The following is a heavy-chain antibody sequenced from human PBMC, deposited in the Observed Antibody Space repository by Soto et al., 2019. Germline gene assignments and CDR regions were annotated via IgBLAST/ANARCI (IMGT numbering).Heavy chain of an antibody. V-gene: IGHV4-59*01. CDR3: ASFTANEIYAVY. J-gene: IGHJ4*02. CDR1: GGSISSYY. Sequence: SETLSLTCTVSGGSISSYYWSWIRQPPGKGLEWIGYIYYSGSTNYNPSLKSRVTISVDTSKNQFSLKLSSVTAADTAVFYCASFTANEIYAVYLGQAPLV. CDR2: IYYSGST. D-gene: IGHD1-1*01.